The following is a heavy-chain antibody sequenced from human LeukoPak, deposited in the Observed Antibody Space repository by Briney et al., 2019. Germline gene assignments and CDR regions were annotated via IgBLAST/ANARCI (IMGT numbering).Heavy chain of an antibody. CDR1: GFTFSSYS. Sequence: GGSLRLSCAASGFTFSSYSMNWVRQAPGKGLEWVSSISSRSSNIYYADSVKGRFTISRDNAKNSLYLQMNSLRAEDTAVYYCAKDTASSWWYFDLWGRGTLVTVSS. V-gene: IGHV3-21*04. CDR2: ISSRSSNI. J-gene: IGHJ2*01. D-gene: IGHD5-18*01. CDR3: AKDTASSWWYFDL.